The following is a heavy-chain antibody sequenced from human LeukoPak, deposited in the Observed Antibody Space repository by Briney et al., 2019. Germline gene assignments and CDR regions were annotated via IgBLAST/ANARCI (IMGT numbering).Heavy chain of an antibody. CDR3: ARAYDSSGGGNRFDP. CDR2: INPNSGGT. J-gene: IGHJ5*02. D-gene: IGHD3-22*01. CDR1: GYTFTGYY. V-gene: IGHV1-2*06. Sequence: ASVKVFCKASGYTFTGYYMHWVRQAPGQGLEWMGRINPNSGGTNYAQKFQGRVTMTRDTSISTAYMELSRLRSDDTAVYYCARAYDSSGGGNRFDPWGQGTLVTVSS.